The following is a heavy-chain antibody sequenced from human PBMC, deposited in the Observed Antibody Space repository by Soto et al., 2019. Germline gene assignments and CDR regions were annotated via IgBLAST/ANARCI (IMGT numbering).Heavy chain of an antibody. Sequence: LRLSCAASGFTFSSYAMHWVRQAPGKGLEWVAVISYDGSNKYYADSVKGRFTISRDNSKNTLYLQMNSLRAEDTAVYYCARDRQQLVKYYYYGMDVWGQGTTVTVSS. CDR1: GFTFSSYA. J-gene: IGHJ6*02. CDR3: ARDRQQLVKYYYYGMDV. D-gene: IGHD6-13*01. V-gene: IGHV3-30-3*01. CDR2: ISYDGSNK.